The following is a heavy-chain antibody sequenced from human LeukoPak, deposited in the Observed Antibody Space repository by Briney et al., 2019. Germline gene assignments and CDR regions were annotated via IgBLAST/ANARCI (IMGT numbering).Heavy chain of an antibody. CDR2: ISSSSSKT. Sequence: GGSLRLSCAASGFTLSIYSMNWVRQAPGKGLGWVSFISSSSSKTYYADSVKGRFTISRDNAKSSLYLQMNSLRAEDTAVYYCARESWFDPWGQGTLVTVSS. CDR1: GFTLSIYS. J-gene: IGHJ5*02. CDR3: ARESWFDP. V-gene: IGHV3-48*01.